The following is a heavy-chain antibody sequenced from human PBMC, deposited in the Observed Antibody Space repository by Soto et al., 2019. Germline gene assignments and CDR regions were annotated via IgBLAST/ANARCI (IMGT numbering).Heavy chain of an antibody. CDR3: ARPTDGLQRQYYYYCMDV. D-gene: IGHD4-4*01. V-gene: IGHV4-39*01. J-gene: IGHJ6*03. CDR1: GGSISSSSYY. Sequence: QLQLQESGPGLVKPSETLSLTCTVSGGSISSSSYYWGWIRQPPGKGLEWIGSIYYSGSTYYNPSLKSRVTISVDTSKNQCSLKRSSVTDADTAVYYCARPTDGLQRQYYYYCMDVWGKGTTVTVSS. CDR2: IYYSGST.